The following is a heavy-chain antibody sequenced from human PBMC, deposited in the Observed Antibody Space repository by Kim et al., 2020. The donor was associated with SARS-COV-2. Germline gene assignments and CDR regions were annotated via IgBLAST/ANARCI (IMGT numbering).Heavy chain of an antibody. J-gene: IGHJ4*02. CDR1: GFTFDDYA. D-gene: IGHD3-3*01. V-gene: IGHV3-9*01. CDR2: ISWNSGSI. Sequence: GGSLRLSCAASGFTFDDYAMHWVRQAPGKGLEWVSGISWNSGSIGYADSVKGRFTISRDNAKNSLYLQMNSLRAEDTALYYCAAHDFWSGYSFYWGQGTL. CDR3: AAHDFWSGYSFY.